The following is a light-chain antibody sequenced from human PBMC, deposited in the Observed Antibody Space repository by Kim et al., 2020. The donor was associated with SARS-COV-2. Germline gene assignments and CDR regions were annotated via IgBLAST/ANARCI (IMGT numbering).Light chain of an antibody. J-gene: IGKJ4*01. Sequence: EIVLTQSPATLSSSPGERATLSCSASQSVNSYLAWYQQKPGQAPRLLIYDASNRATGIPARFSGSGSGTDFTLTISSLEPEDFAVYYCQHRSSWPLTFGGGTKVDIK. CDR1: QSVNSY. CDR2: DAS. V-gene: IGKV3-11*01. CDR3: QHRSSWPLT.